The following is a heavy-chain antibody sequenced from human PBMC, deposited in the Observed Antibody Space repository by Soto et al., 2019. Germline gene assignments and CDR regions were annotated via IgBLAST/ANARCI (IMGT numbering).Heavy chain of an antibody. Sequence: QVQLVESGGGVVQPGRSLRLSCVGSGFPFWHYGMHWVRQAPGKGLDWVAVLWSDGNKEYYADSVKGRFPISRDNSKDTLYLEMNSLRVEDTSVYFCARDRNGGWLNMDAWGQGTTVSVSS. CDR2: LWSDGNKE. V-gene: IGHV3-33*01. CDR3: ARDRNGGWLNMDA. D-gene: IGHD6-19*01. CDR1: GFPFWHYG. J-gene: IGHJ6*02.